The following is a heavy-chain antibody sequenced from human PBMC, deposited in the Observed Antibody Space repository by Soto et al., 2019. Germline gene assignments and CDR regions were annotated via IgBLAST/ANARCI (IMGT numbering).Heavy chain of an antibody. V-gene: IGHV4-34*01. CDR1: GGSFSGYY. J-gene: IGHJ5*02. D-gene: IGHD6-6*01. CDR2: INHSGST. CDR3: ARRSSIAARGHNWFDP. Sequence: PSETLSLTCAVYGGSFSGYYWSWIRQPPGKGLEWIGEINHSGSTNYNPSLKSRVTISVDTSKNQFSLKLSSVTAADTAVYYCARRSSIAARGHNWFDPWGQGTLVTVSS.